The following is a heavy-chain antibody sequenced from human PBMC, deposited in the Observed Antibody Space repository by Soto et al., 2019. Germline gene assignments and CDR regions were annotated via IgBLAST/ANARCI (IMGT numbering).Heavy chain of an antibody. Sequence: GGSLRLSCATSGFTFTAYDLTWVRQAPGKGLDWVSGISPSGDTTYYADSVKGRFTISRDNSKAVLYLQMNSLRAEDTAVYYCAFKGNANPFYWGQGTLVTXS. J-gene: IGHJ4*02. V-gene: IGHV3-23*01. CDR2: ISPSGDTT. CDR3: AFKGNANPFY. D-gene: IGHD2-8*01. CDR1: GFTFTAYD.